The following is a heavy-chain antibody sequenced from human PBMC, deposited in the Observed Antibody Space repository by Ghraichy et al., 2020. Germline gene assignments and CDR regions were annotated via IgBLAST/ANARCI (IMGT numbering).Heavy chain of an antibody. CDR1: GFTFSTYA. J-gene: IGHJ4*02. D-gene: IGHD7-27*01. CDR2: ISDSGGST. Sequence: GGSLRLSCAASGFTFSTYAMSWVRQAPGKGLEWVSGISDSGGSTYYADSVKGRFTISRDNSKNTLYLQMNSLTADDTAVYYCAKGHTIPWGPFDYWGQGTLVTVSS. V-gene: IGHV3-23*01. CDR3: AKGHTIPWGPFDY.